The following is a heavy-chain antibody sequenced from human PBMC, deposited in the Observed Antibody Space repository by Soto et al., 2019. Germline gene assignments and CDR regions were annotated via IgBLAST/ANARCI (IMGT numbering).Heavy chain of an antibody. V-gene: IGHV1-3*01. CDR1: GYTFTSYA. Sequence: GASXKVSCKASGYTFTSYAMHWMRQAPGQRLEWMGWINAGNGNTKYSQKFQGRVTITRDTSASTAYMELSSLRSEDTAVYYCERGDYVWGSYRYMAPDYWGQGTLVTVSS. J-gene: IGHJ4*02. CDR2: INAGNGNT. CDR3: ERGDYVWGSYRYMAPDY. D-gene: IGHD3-16*02.